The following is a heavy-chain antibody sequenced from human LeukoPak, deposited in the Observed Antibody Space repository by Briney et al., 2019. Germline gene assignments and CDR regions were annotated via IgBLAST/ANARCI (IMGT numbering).Heavy chain of an antibody. J-gene: IGHJ3*02. Sequence: GASLKVSCKASGYTFTGYYMHWVRQATGQGLEWMGWINPNSGGTNYAQKFQGRVTMTRDTSISTAYMELSRLRSDDTAVYYCARDRYNWNDLDAFDIWGQGTMVTVSA. V-gene: IGHV1-2*02. CDR2: INPNSGGT. D-gene: IGHD1-1*01. CDR1: GYTFTGYY. CDR3: ARDRYNWNDLDAFDI.